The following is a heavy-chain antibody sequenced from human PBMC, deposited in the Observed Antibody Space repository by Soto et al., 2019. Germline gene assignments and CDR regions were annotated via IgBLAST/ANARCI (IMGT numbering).Heavy chain of an antibody. J-gene: IGHJ4*02. CDR1: GFTFSSYS. CDR3: LPVWPDY. D-gene: IGHD1-20*01. CDR2: ISSSSSYI. Sequence: EVQLVESGGGLVKPGGSLRLSCAASGFTFSSYSMNWVRQAPGKGLEWVSSISSSSSYIYYADSVKGRFTISRDNAKNSLYLQLNSLRAGGTAVYYCLPVWPDYWGQGTLVTVSS. V-gene: IGHV3-21*01.